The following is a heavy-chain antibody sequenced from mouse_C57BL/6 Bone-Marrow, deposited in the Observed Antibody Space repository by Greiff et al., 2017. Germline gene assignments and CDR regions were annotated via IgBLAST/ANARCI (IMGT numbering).Heavy chain of an antibody. D-gene: IGHD1-1*01. CDR1: GYTFTDYN. V-gene: IGHV1-22*01. Sequence: VQLQQSGPELVKPGASVKMSCKASGYTFTDYNMPWVKQSHGKSLEWIGYINPNNGGTSYNQKFKGKATLTVNKSSSTANMALSSLTSEDSAVYYCARWEYYGSSPYAMDYWGQGTSVTVSS. CDR2: INPNNGGT. J-gene: IGHJ4*01. CDR3: ARWEYYGSSPYAMDY.